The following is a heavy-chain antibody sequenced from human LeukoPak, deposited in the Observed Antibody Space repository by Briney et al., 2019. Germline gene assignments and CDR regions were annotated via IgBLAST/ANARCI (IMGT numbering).Heavy chain of an antibody. CDR1: GYTFTSYG. D-gene: IGHD3-3*01. J-gene: IGHJ4*02. V-gene: IGHV1-18*01. Sequence: ASVKVSCKASGYTFTSYGISWVRQAPGQGLEWMGWISAYNGNTNYAQKLQGRVTMTTDTSTSTAYMELRSLRSDDTAVYYCATDFSYDFWSGYPFDYWGQGTLVTASS. CDR3: ATDFSYDFWSGYPFDY. CDR2: ISAYNGNT.